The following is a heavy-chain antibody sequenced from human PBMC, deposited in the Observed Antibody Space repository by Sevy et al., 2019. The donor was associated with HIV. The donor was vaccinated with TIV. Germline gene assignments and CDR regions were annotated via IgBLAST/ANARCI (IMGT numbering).Heavy chain of an antibody. D-gene: IGHD3-3*01. Sequence: GGSLRLSCAASGFTFSSYSMNWVRQAPGKGLEWVSYISSSSSTIYYADSLKGRFNICRDNAKNSLYLQMNSLRDEDTAVYYCASDPRHYDFWCGYDTGGYYCDYWGQGTLVTVSS. J-gene: IGHJ4*02. V-gene: IGHV3-48*02. CDR2: ISSSSSTI. CDR3: ASDPRHYDFWCGYDTGGYYCDY. CDR1: GFTFSSYS.